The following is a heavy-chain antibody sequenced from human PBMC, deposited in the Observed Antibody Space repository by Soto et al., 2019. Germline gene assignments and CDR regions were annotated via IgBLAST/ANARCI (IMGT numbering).Heavy chain of an antibody. CDR3: ARHNGPLYVGYYYDMDV. D-gene: IGHD3-16*01. CDR2: IYYSGYT. Sequence: QLQLQESGPGLVKPSETLSLTCTVSGGSISSSSYYWGWIRQPPGKGLEWIGSIYYSGYTYYNPSLTSRVTISVDMSKNQFSLTLSSVTAANTAVYYCARHNGPLYVGYYYDMDVWGQGTTVTVSS. CDR1: GGSISSSSYY. J-gene: IGHJ6*02. V-gene: IGHV4-39*01.